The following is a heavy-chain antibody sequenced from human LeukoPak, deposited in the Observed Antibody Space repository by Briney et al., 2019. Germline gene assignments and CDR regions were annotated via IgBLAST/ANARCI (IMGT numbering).Heavy chain of an antibody. CDR2: INPRGAST. D-gene: IGHD4-17*01. CDR3: ARGRETTVTTLSGYYYYMDV. J-gene: IGHJ6*03. CDR1: GYTFTSYY. V-gene: IGHV1-46*01. Sequence: ASVKISCRASGYTFTSYYMHWVRQAPGQGLEWMGLINPRGASTSYAQKFQGRVTMTRDMSTSTVHMELSSLRSEDTAVYYCARGRETTVTTLSGYYYYMDVWGKGTKVTVSS.